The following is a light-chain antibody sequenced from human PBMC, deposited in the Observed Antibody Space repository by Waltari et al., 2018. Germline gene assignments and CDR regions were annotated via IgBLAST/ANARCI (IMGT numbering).Light chain of an antibody. J-gene: IGKJ4*01. V-gene: IGKV3D-15*01. CDR2: SAY. Sequence: IEMTQSPATLSLSPGETATLSCRASQSVGSYLAWYQQKPGQAPKLLVHSAYFRATGIPDRFSGSGSRTDFTLTISSLEPEDVGVYHCQQYNDLLPTFGGGTKVEIK. CDR3: QQYNDLLPT. CDR1: QSVGSY.